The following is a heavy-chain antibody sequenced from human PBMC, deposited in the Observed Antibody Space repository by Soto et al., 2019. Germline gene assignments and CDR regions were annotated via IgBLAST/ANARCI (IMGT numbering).Heavy chain of an antibody. CDR2: IYYSGST. D-gene: IGHD3-22*01. V-gene: IGHV4-59*01. Sequence: SETLSLTCTVSGGSISSYYWSWIRQPPGKGLEWIGYIYYSGSTNYNPSLKSRVTISVDTSKNQFSLKLSSVTAADTAVYYCATLLDYYDSSGYYYPFDYWGQGTLVTVSS. CDR3: ATLLDYYDSSGYYYPFDY. CDR1: GGSISSYY. J-gene: IGHJ4*02.